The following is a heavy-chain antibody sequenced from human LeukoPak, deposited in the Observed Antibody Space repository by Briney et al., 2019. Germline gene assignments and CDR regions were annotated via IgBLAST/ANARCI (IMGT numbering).Heavy chain of an antibody. CDR3: ARETMVRGGRYWFDP. CDR2: IYTSGST. CDR1: GGSISSYY. Sequence: SETLSLTCTVSGGSISSYYWSWIRQPAGKGLEWIGRIYTSGSTNYNPSLKSRVTMSVDTSKNQFSLKLSSVTAADTAVYYCARETMVRGGRYWFDPWGQGTLVTVSS. J-gene: IGHJ5*02. D-gene: IGHD3-10*01. V-gene: IGHV4-4*07.